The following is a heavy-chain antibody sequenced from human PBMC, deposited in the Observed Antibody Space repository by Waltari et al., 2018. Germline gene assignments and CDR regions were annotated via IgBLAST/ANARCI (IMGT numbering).Heavy chain of an antibody. CDR3: ARMNYYGSGSQRFDY. J-gene: IGHJ4*02. CDR2: IYWDDSE. Sequence: GPTLVKPTQTLTLTCSFSGFSLSANGVGVGWVRQPPGKALEWLALIYWDDSERYNPSLKSRLTLTKDTSGNQVVLTMTDMDPVDTATYYCARMNYYGSGSQRFDYWGQGTLVTVSS. CDR1: GFSLSANGVG. V-gene: IGHV2-5*02. D-gene: IGHD3-10*01.